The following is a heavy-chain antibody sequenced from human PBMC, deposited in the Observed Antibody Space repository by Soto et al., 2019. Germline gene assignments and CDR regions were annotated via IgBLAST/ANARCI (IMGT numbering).Heavy chain of an antibody. Sequence: SETLSLTCAVYGGSFSGYYWSWIRQPPGKGLEWIGEINHSGSTNYNPSLKSRVTISVDTSKNQFSLKLSSVTAADTAVYYCARWGYYDIVATISPYYYYGMDVWGQGTTVTVSS. CDR3: ARWGYYDIVATISPYYYYGMDV. CDR2: INHSGST. V-gene: IGHV4-34*01. J-gene: IGHJ6*02. CDR1: GGSFSGYY. D-gene: IGHD5-12*01.